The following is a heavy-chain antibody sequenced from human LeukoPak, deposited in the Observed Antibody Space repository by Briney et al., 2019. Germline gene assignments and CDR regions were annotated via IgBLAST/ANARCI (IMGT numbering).Heavy chain of an antibody. J-gene: IGHJ4*02. CDR3: ARDSGYHYDKFDC. Sequence: GGSLRLSCAASGFDITNNYMSWVRQAPGKGLEWVSVIYSGDKTYYADSVKGRFTISRDTSKNTLSLQVNGLRVEDTAVYYCARDSGYHYDKFDCWGQGTLVTVSS. V-gene: IGHV3-66*01. CDR2: IYSGDKT. CDR1: GFDITNNY. D-gene: IGHD3-22*01.